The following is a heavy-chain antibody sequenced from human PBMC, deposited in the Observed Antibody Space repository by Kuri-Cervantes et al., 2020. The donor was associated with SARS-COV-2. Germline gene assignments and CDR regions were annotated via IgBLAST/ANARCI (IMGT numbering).Heavy chain of an antibody. CDR3: ARDPWGIAAALNAFDI. CDR2: INPNSGGT. J-gene: IGHJ3*02. CDR1: GYTFTGYY. D-gene: IGHD6-13*01. Sequence: ASVKVSCKASGYTFTGYYMHWVRQAPGQGLEWMGWINPNSGGTNYAQKFQGRVTMTRDTSISTAYMELSRLRSDDTAVYYCARDPWGIAAALNAFDIWGQGTMVTVSS. V-gene: IGHV1-2*02.